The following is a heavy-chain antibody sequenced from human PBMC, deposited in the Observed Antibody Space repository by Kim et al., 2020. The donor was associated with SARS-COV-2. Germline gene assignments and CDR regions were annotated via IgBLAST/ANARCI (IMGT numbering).Heavy chain of an antibody. V-gene: IGHV3-7*03. CDR2: IKQDGSEK. Sequence: GGSLRLSCAASEFTFNTFWMSWVRQAPGKGLEWVANIKQDGSEKYYVGSVKGRFTIFRDNAKNSLYLQMNSLRAEDTAVYYCARDSAAIFWSNGRNYGMDVWGQGTTVTVSS. CDR1: EFTFNTFW. CDR3: ARDSAAIFWSNGRNYGMDV. D-gene: IGHD3-3*01. J-gene: IGHJ6*02.